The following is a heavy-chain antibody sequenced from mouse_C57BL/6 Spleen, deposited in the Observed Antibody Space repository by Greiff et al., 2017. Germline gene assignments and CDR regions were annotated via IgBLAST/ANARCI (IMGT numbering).Heavy chain of an antibody. CDR3: AREGGNYGDYAMDY. Sequence: EVQLQQSGPELVKPGASVKISCKAPGYSFTGYYMHWVKQSHGNILDWIGYIYPYNGVSSYNQKFKGKATLTVDKSSSTAYMELRSLTSEDSAVYYCAREGGNYGDYAMDYWGQGTSVTVSS. J-gene: IGHJ4*01. D-gene: IGHD2-1*01. CDR2: IYPYNGVS. V-gene: IGHV1-31*01. CDR1: GYSFTGYY.